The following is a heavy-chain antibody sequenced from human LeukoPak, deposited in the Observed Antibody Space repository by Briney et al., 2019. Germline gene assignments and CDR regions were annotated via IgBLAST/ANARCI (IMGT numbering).Heavy chain of an antibody. CDR2: IWYDGTDK. CDR1: GFTFSSYG. Sequence: GRSLRLTCAASGFTFSSYGMHWVRQGPGKGLEWVTFIWYDGTDKNYADSVKGRFTISRDNSKNTLYLQMNSLRAEDTGVYYCARSGSTYYYGMDVWGQGTTVTVSS. CDR3: ARSGSTYYYGMDV. V-gene: IGHV3-33*01. J-gene: IGHJ6*02. D-gene: IGHD3-10*01.